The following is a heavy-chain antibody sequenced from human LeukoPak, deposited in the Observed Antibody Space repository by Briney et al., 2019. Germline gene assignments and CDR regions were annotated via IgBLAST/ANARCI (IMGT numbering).Heavy chain of an antibody. D-gene: IGHD4-17*01. CDR3: ARADYGDYVGGFDP. J-gene: IGHJ5*02. V-gene: IGHV3-53*01. CDR2: IYSGGST. CDR1: GFTVSSNY. Sequence: GGSLRLSCAATGFTVSSNYMSWVRQAPGKGLEWVSVIYSGGSTYYADSVTGRFTISRDNSKNTLYLQMNSLRAEDTAVYYCARADYGDYVGGFDPWGQGTLVTVSS.